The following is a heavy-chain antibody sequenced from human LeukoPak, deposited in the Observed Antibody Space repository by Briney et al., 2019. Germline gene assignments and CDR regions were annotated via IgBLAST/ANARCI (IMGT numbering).Heavy chain of an antibody. D-gene: IGHD6-13*01. J-gene: IGHJ3*02. V-gene: IGHV4-59*01. CDR1: GGSISSYY. CDR2: IYYSGST. CDR3: ARGRQLGRGLFDI. Sequence: SETLSLTFTVSGGSISSYYWSWIRQPPGKGLEWIGYIYYSGSTNYNPSLKSRVTISVDTSKNQFSLKLSSVTAADTAVYYCARGRQLGRGLFDIWGQGTMVTVSS.